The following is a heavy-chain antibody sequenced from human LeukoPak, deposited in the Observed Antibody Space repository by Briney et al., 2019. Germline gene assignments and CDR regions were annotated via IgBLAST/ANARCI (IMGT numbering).Heavy chain of an antibody. V-gene: IGHV4-38-2*02. CDR3: ARANSGYSYGPYYFDY. CDR1: GYSISSGHF. Sequence: SETLSLTCTVSGYSISSGHFWGWIRQPPGKGLEWIGNIYHSGSTYYNPSLKSRVTISVDTSKNQFSLKLSSVTAADTAVYYCARANSGYSYGPYYFDYWGQGTLVTVSS. J-gene: IGHJ4*02. D-gene: IGHD5-18*01. CDR2: IYHSGST.